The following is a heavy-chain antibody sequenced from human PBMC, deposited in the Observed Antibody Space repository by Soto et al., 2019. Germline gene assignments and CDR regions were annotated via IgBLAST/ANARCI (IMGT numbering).Heavy chain of an antibody. CDR2: IIPIFGTA. CDR3: ARGPLASYCSSTSCYGPSFDY. D-gene: IGHD2-2*01. Sequence: SVKVSCKASGGTFSSYAISWVRQAPGQGLEWMGGIIPIFGTANYAQKLQGRVTITADESKSTAYIELSSLRTEDTAVYYCARGPLASYCSSTSCYGPSFDYWGQGTLVTVSS. J-gene: IGHJ4*02. CDR1: GGTFSSYA. V-gene: IGHV1-69*13.